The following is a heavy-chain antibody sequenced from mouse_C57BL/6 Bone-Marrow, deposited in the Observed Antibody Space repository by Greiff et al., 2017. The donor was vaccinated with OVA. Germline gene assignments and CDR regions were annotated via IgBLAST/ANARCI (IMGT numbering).Heavy chain of an antibody. J-gene: IGHJ2*01. CDR3: ARGTGKAPHFDY. CDR2: INPYNGGT. CDR1: GYTFTDYY. Sequence: EVMLVESGPVLVKPGASVKMSCKASGYTFTDYYMNWVKQSHGKSLEWIGVINPYNGGTSYNQKFKGKATLTVDKSSSTAYMELNSLTSEDSAVYYCARGTGKAPHFDYWGQGTTLTVSS. V-gene: IGHV1-19*01. D-gene: IGHD4-1*01.